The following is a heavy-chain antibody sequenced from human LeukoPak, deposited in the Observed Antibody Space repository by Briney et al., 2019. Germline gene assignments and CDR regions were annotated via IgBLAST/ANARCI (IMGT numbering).Heavy chain of an antibody. CDR2: ISRSGNTI. V-gene: IGHV3-48*03. J-gene: IGHJ4*02. Sequence: GGSLRLSCAASGFTFTSYEMNWVRQAPGKGLEWVSYISRSGNTIYYADSVKGRFTISRDNANNSLYLHMNSLRADDTATYFCARDLGPAVSDYDRRGIFDYWGQGILVTVSS. CDR3: ARDLGPAVSDYDRRGIFDY. CDR1: GFTFTSYE. D-gene: IGHD3-22*01.